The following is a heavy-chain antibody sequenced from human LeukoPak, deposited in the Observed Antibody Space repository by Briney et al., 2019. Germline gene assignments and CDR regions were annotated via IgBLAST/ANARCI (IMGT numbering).Heavy chain of an antibody. CDR1: GFTFSSYW. D-gene: IGHD6-13*01. J-gene: IGHJ6*03. CDR3: ARVDGSWSLRGYYYYYMDV. CDR2: INSDGSST. Sequence: GSLRLSCAASGFTFSSYWMHWVHQAPGKGLVWVSRINSDGSSTSYADSVKGRFTISRDNAKNTLYLQMNSLRAEDTAVYYCARVDGSWSLRGYYYYYMDVWGKGTTVTVSS. V-gene: IGHV3-74*01.